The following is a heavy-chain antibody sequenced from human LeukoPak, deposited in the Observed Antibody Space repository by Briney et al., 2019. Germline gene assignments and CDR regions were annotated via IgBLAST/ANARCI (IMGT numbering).Heavy chain of an antibody. CDR1: GFTFSSYG. CDR3: AKVHYSGYDFGAFDI. Sequence: PGRSLRLSCAASGFTFSSYGMRWVRQAPGKGLEWVAVISYDGSNKYYADSVKGRFTISRDNSKNTLYLQMNSLRAEDTAVYYCAKVHYSGYDFGAFDIWGQGTMVTVSS. D-gene: IGHD5-12*01. CDR2: ISYDGSNK. J-gene: IGHJ3*02. V-gene: IGHV3-30*18.